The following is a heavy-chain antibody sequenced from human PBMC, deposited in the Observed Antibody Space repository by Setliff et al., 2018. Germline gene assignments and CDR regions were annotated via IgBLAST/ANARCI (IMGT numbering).Heavy chain of an antibody. Sequence: PSETLSLTCTVSGGSISSSSYYWGWIRQPPGKGLEWIGSIYYSGSTYYNPSLKRRVTISVDTSKNQFSLKLSSVTAADTAVYYCARKKTVYWYYGMDVWGQGTTVTVSS. CDR1: GGSISSSSYY. V-gene: IGHV4-39*01. CDR3: ARKKTVYWYYGMDV. J-gene: IGHJ6*02. CDR2: IYYSGST. D-gene: IGHD2-15*01.